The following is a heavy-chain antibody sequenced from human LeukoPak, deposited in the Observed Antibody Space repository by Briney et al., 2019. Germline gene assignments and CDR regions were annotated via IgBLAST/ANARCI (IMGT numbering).Heavy chain of an antibody. Sequence: PGGSLRLSCVVSGLTVSSNYMSWVRQAPGKGLEWVSVIYSGGTTNYADSVKGRFLVYRDKSKTTLYLQMNSLRAEDTAVYYCAQGYSSGWYPYWGQGSLVSVSS. CDR1: GLTVSSNY. J-gene: IGHJ4*02. D-gene: IGHD6-19*01. CDR2: IYSGGTT. CDR3: AQGYSSGWYPY. V-gene: IGHV3-66*01.